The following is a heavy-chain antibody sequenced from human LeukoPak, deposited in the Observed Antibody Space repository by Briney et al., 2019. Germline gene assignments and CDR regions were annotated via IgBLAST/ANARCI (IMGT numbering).Heavy chain of an antibody. V-gene: IGHV3-21*01. CDR3: ARGLIVGATGEDY. D-gene: IGHD1-26*01. CDR2: ISSSSSYI. J-gene: IGHJ4*02. CDR1: GFTFSSYS. Sequence: GGSLRLSCAASGFTFSSYSMNWVRQAPGKGLEWVSSISSSSSYIYYADSVKGRFTISRDNAKNSLYLQMNSLRAEDTAVYYCARGLIVGATGEDYWGQGTLVTVSS.